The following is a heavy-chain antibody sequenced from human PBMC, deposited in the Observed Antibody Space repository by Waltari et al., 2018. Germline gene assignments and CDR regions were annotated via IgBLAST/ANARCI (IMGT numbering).Heavy chain of an antibody. J-gene: IGHJ3*01. Sequence: QLVESGGGVVQPGGALRLTGVASGFTFHHSGMHWVRQAPGKGLEWVAFIEYNGNNKYYADSVKGRFTISRDSSKNTIYLQMDSLRPDDTAVYYCAKVEASVTTYDAFDVWGQGTMVTVSS. V-gene: IGHV3-30*02. CDR2: IEYNGNNK. CDR3: AKVEASVTTYDAFDV. D-gene: IGHD4-17*01. CDR1: GFTFHHSG.